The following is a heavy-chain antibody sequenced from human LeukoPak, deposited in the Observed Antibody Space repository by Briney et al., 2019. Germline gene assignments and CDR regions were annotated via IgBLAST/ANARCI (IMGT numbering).Heavy chain of an antibody. CDR1: GGTFSSSA. CDR3: ARDQGLTAPPPYGLDV. V-gene: IGHV1-69*04. D-gene: IGHD5-18*01. J-gene: IGHJ6*02. Sequence: ASVKVSCKTSGGTFSSSAITWVRPAPGQGLEWMGRFIPVLNITTYAQKFQGRVTITADTSTSTAYMELSSLRSEETAVYYCARDQGLTAPPPYGLDVWGQGTTVTVSS. CDR2: FIPVLNIT.